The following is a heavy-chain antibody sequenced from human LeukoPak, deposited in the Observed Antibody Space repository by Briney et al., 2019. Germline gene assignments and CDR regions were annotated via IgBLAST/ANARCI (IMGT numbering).Heavy chain of an antibody. Sequence: PSETLSLTCTVSGGSISSGGYYWSWIRQHPGKGLEWIGYIYYSGSTYYNPSLKSRVTISVDTSKNQFSLKLSSVTAADTAVYYCARVEGSSWEGYYFDYWGQGTLVTVSS. CDR1: GGSISSGGYY. CDR3: ARVEGSSWEGYYFDY. CDR2: IYYSGST. V-gene: IGHV4-31*03. J-gene: IGHJ4*02. D-gene: IGHD6-13*01.